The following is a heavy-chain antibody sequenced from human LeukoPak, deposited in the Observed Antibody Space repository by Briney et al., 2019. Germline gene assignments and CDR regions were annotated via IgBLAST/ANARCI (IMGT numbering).Heavy chain of an antibody. J-gene: IGHJ5*02. V-gene: IGHV4-30-4*08. CDR3: ARGGGSQKVQDNWFDP. D-gene: IGHD3-16*01. CDR2: IYYSGST. CDR1: GGSISSGDYY. Sequence: SETLSLTCTVSGGSISSGDYYWSWIRQPPGKGLEWIGYIYYSGSTYYNPSLKSRVTISVDTSKNQFSLKLSSVTAADTAVYYCARGGGSQKVQDNWFDPWGQGTLVTVSS.